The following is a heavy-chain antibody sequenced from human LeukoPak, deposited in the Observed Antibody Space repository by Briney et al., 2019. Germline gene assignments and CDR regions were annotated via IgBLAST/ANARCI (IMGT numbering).Heavy chain of an antibody. V-gene: IGHV4-34*01. Sequence: PSETLSLTCAVYGGSFSGYYWSWLRQPPGKGLEWIGEINHSGSTNYNPSLTSRVTISVDTSKNQFSLKLSSVTAADTAVYYCARDVQRRVVAATPIYYYYYMDVWGKGTTVTVSS. CDR3: ARDVQRRVVAATPIYYYYYMDV. J-gene: IGHJ6*03. CDR2: INHSGST. D-gene: IGHD2-15*01. CDR1: GGSFSGYY.